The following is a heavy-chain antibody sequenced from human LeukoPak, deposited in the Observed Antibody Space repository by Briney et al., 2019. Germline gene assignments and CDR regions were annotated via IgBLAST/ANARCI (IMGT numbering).Heavy chain of an antibody. CDR3: ARDLRITYYDFWSGYS. V-gene: IGHV3-74*01. J-gene: IGHJ5*02. D-gene: IGHD3-3*01. Sequence: GGSLRLSCAASGFTFSSYWMHWVRQAPGKGLVWVSRINSDGSSTSYADSVKGRFTISRGNTKNTLYLQMNSLRAEDTAVYYCARDLRITYYDFWSGYSWGQGTLVTVSS. CDR2: INSDGSST. CDR1: GFTFSSYW.